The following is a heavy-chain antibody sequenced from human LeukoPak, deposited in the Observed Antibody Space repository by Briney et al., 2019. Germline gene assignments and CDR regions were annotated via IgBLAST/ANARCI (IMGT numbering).Heavy chain of an antibody. CDR3: ASSGGSSGYYYVVYFDY. Sequence: SSETLSLTCTVSGGSISSSSYYWGWIRQPPGKGLEWIGSIYYSGSTYYNPSLKSRVTISVDTSKNQFSLKLSSVTAADTAVYYCASSGGSSGYYYVVYFDYWGQGTLVTVSS. CDR1: GGSISSSSYY. J-gene: IGHJ4*02. V-gene: IGHV4-39*01. D-gene: IGHD3-22*01. CDR2: IYYSGST.